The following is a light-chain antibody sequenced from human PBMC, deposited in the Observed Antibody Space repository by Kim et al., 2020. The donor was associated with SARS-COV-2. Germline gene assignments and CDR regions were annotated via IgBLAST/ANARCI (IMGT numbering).Light chain of an antibody. J-gene: IGLJ2*01. CDR2: QDS. CDR3: QAWDSSTDVV. Sequence: VPPGQTARITCSGDKLGDKYACWYQQKPGQSPVLVIYQDSKRPSGIPERFSGSNSGHTATLTISGTQAMDEADYYCQAWDSSTDVVFGGGTQLTVL. V-gene: IGLV3-1*01. CDR1: KLGDKY.